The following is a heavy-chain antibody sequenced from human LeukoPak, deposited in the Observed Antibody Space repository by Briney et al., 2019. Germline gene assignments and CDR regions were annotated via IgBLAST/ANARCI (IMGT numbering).Heavy chain of an antibody. D-gene: IGHD4-17*01. J-gene: IGHJ4*02. CDR1: GFAFSSYG. CDR3: AKAPLSDYGAWDN. V-gene: IGHV3-30*18. Sequence: GGSLRLSSTASGFAFSSYGMHWVRQAPGEGLEWVAVISYEGRTIYYADSATGRFTISRDNSKNTLYLQMNSLRPEDTAVYYGAKAPLSDYGAWDNWGQGTLVSVPS. CDR2: ISYEGRTI.